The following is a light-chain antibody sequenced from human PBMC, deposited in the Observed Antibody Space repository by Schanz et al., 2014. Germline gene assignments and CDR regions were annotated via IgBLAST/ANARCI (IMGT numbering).Light chain of an antibody. CDR2: STD. CDR3: VLFMGRGISV. Sequence: VVAQEPSFSVSPGGTVTLTCGLSSGSVSRSHYPSWYQQTPGQAPRTLIYSTDTRFSGVPDRFSGSIVGNKAALTITGAQADDESAYYCVLFMGRGISVFGGGTKLTVL. CDR1: SGSVSRSHY. J-gene: IGLJ3*02. V-gene: IGLV8-61*01.